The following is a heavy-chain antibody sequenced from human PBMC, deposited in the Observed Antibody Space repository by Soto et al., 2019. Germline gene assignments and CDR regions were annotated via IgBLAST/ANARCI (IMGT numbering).Heavy chain of an antibody. Sequence: EVQLVESGGGLVQPGGSLRLSCAASGFNVSGKYMNWVRQAPGKGLEWVSLIYGGVNTYYADSVKGRFTISRDNSKNTLSLQMNSLRAEDTAVXXXXXXXXXXXSHFDSWGQGTLVTVSS. CDR3: XXXXXXXXSHFDS. V-gene: IGHV3-66*01. CDR1: GFNVSGKY. CDR2: IYGGVNT. J-gene: IGHJ4*02.